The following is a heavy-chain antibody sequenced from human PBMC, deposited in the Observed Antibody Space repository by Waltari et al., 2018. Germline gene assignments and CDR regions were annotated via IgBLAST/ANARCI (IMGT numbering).Heavy chain of an antibody. D-gene: IGHD3-10*01. V-gene: IGHV3-74*03. Sequence: EEHLLESGGGLVQPGDSLRLSCVASGFRFSNYWMNWVRQAPGKGLVWVERMINDETSITYADSVKGRFTISRDNAKNTLYLQMKRLRAEDTAVYYCVRLAQRTYRSPVPGRHYYYGMDVWGQGTTVTVSS. CDR1: GFRFSNYW. CDR2: MINDETSI. J-gene: IGHJ6*02. CDR3: VRLAQRTYRSPVPGRHYYYGMDV.